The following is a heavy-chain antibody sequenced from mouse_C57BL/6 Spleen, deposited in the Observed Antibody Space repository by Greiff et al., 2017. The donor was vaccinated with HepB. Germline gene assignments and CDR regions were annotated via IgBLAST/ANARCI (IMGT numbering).Heavy chain of an antibody. CDR1: GYAFSSSW. Sequence: QVQLQQSGPELVKPGASVKISCKASGYAFSSSWMNWVKQRPGKGLEWIGRIYPGAGDTNYNGKFKGKATLTVDKSASTAYMQLSSLTSEDSAVYYWARAGLRDYFDYWGQGTTLTISS. D-gene: IGHD2-4*01. CDR2: IYPGAGDT. V-gene: IGHV1-82*01. CDR3: ARAGLRDYFDY. J-gene: IGHJ2*01.